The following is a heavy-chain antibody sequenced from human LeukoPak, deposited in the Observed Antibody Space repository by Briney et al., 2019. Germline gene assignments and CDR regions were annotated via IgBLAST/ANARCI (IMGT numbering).Heavy chain of an antibody. CDR3: ARHAGGISATGTRPCDY. D-gene: IGHD6-13*01. CDR1: GGSISRYY. J-gene: IGHJ4*02. Sequence: SETLSLTCNVAGGSISRYYWAWIRQPAGMGLESIGKIHNGGNAYYTPSLKSRLTLSMDASRNQVSLRLSSVTAADTAVYYCARHAGGISATGTRPCDYWRQGTLVTVSS. V-gene: IGHV4-39*01. CDR2: IHNGGNA.